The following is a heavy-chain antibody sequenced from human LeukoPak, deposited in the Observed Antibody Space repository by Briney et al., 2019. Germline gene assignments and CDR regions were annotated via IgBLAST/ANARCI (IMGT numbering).Heavy chain of an antibody. CDR3: ARDPRTGYSSSWYALNWFDP. J-gene: IGHJ5*02. Sequence: PAETLSLTCTVSGYSISSGYYWGWSRPPPGKGLEGIGSIYHSGSTYYNPSLKSRVTISVDTSKNQFSLKLSSVTAADTAVYYCARDPRTGYSSSWYALNWFDPWGQGTLVTVSS. CDR2: IYHSGST. D-gene: IGHD6-13*01. CDR1: GYSISSGYY. V-gene: IGHV4-38-2*02.